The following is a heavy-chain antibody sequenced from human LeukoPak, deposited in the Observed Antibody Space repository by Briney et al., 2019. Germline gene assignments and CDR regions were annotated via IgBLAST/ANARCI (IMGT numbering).Heavy chain of an antibody. CDR3: AREVGEYCSGGSCRYYYGMDV. CDR1: GGSISSGDYY. Sequence: SETLFLTCTVSGGSISSGDYYWSWIRQPPGKGLEWIGYIYYSGSTYYNPSLKSRVTISVATSKNKFSLKLSSVTAADTAVYYCAREVGEYCSGGSCRYYYGMDVWGKGTTVTVSS. J-gene: IGHJ6*04. CDR2: IYYSGST. V-gene: IGHV4-30-4*01. D-gene: IGHD2-15*01.